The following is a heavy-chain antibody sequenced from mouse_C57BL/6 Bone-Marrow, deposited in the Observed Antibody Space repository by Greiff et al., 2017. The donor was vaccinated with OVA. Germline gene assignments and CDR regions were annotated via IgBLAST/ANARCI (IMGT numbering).Heavy chain of an antibody. J-gene: IGHJ1*03. CDR2: INPSNGGT. D-gene: IGHD4-1*01. Sequence: QVQLKQPGTELVKPGASVKLSCKASGYTFTSYWMHWVKQRPGQGLEWIGNINPSNGGTNYNEKFKSKATLTVDKSSSTAYMQLSSLTSEDSAVYYCARGFTGSCYWYFDVWGTGTTGTVSS. V-gene: IGHV1-53*01. CDR1: GYTFTSYW. CDR3: ARGFTGSCYWYFDV.